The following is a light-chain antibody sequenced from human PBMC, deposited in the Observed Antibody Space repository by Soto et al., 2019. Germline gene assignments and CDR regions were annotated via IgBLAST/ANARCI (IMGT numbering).Light chain of an antibody. J-gene: IGKJ5*01. CDR2: GAS. CDR3: QQYGSSP. Sequence: EIVLAQSPGTLSLSPGERATLSCRASQSVTNSFLAWYQQKPGQAPRLLIYGASRRATGIPDRFTGSGSGTDFTLTISRLEPEDFAVYYCQQYGSSPFGQGTRLEIK. V-gene: IGKV3-20*01. CDR1: QSVTNSF.